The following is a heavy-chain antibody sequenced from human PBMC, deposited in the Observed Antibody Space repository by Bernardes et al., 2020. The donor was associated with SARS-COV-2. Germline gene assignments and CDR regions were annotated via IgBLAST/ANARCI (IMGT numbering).Heavy chain of an antibody. Sequence: SETLSLTCTVSGGSLSSYYWSWIRQPPGKGLEWIGYIYYSGSTNYNPSLKSRVTISVDTSKNQFSLKLSSVTAADTAAYYCARGQQWRPLYYFDYWGQGTLVTVSS. CDR2: IYYSGST. CDR1: GGSLSSYY. J-gene: IGHJ4*02. CDR3: ARGQQWRPLYYFDY. D-gene: IGHD6-19*01. V-gene: IGHV4-59*01.